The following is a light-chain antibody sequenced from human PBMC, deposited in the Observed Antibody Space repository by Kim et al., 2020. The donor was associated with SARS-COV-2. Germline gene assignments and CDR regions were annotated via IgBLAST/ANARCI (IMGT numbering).Light chain of an antibody. V-gene: IGLV3-9*01. J-gene: IGLJ3*02. CDR3: QVWDSSTVWG. CDR1: NIGSKN. CDR2: RDS. Sequence: SYELTQPLSVSVALGQTARITCGGNNIGSKNVHWYQQKPGQAPVLVIYRDSNRPSGIPERFSGSNSGNTATLTISRAQAGDEADYYCQVWDSSTVWGFGG.